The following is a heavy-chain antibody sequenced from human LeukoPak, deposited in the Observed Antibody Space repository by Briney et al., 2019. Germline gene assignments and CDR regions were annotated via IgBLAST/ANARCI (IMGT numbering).Heavy chain of an antibody. J-gene: IGHJ4*02. CDR3: ARVPYPAAIRSYGRYGGPGFDY. V-gene: IGHV1-2*02. Sequence: ASVKVSCKASGYTFTGYYMNWVRQAPGQGLEWMGWINPNSGGTNYAQKFQGRVTMTRDTSISTAYMELSRLRSDDTAVYYCARVPYPAAIRSYGRYGGPGFDYWGQGTLVTVSS. D-gene: IGHD5-18*01. CDR1: GYTFTGYY. CDR2: INPNSGGT.